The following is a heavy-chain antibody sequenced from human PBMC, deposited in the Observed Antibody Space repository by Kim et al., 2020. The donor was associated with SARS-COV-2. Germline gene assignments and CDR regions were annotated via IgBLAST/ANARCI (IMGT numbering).Heavy chain of an antibody. D-gene: IGHD3-16*01. CDR1: GFTLSSDW. J-gene: IGHJ4*02. CDR3: AKGGCSL. CDR2: IKEDGSEK. Sequence: GGSLRLSCTASGFTLSSDWMSWARQAPGKGLEWVATIKEDGSEKYYVDSVKGRFTISRDNARNSVFMQMNSLRAEDTAVYYCAKGGCSLWGQGTLVTVSS. V-gene: IGHV3-7*01.